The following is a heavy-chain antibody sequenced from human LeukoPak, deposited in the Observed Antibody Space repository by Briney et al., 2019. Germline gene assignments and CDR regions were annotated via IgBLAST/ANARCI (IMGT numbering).Heavy chain of an antibody. Sequence: GGSLRLSCAASGFTFSDYYMSWIRQAPGKGLEWISYLSSRGTTKYYADSVKGRFTISSDNAKNSLYLQMDSLRAEDTAVYYCARDGYNLELDYWGQGTLVTVSS. V-gene: IGHV3-11*01. CDR1: GFTFSDYY. CDR3: ARDGYNLELDY. J-gene: IGHJ4*02. CDR2: LSSRGTTK. D-gene: IGHD5-24*01.